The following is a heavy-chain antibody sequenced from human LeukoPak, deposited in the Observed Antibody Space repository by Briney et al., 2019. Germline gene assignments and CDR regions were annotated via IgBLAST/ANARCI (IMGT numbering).Heavy chain of an antibody. J-gene: IGHJ4*02. CDR2: IYYSGST. CDR1: GGSISSYY. Sequence: SETLSLTCTVSGGSISSYYWSWIRQPPGKGLEWIGYIYYSGSTNYNPSLKSRVTISVDTSKNQFSLKLSSVTAADTAVYYCARRREMATSLDYWGQGTLVTVSS. D-gene: IGHD5-24*01. CDR3: ARRREMATSLDY. V-gene: IGHV4-59*08.